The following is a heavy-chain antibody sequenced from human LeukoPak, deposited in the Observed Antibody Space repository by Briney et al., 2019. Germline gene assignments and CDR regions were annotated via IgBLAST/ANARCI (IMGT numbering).Heavy chain of an antibody. CDR2: MNPNSGNT. V-gene: IGHV1-8*01. D-gene: IGHD3-22*01. Sequence: ASVKVSCKVSGYTFTSYDINWVRQATGQGLEWMGWMNPNSGNTGYAQKFQGRVTMTRNTSISTAYMELSNLRSEDTAVYFCAKISRDSSGYPYWGQGTLDTVSS. CDR3: AKISRDSSGYPY. CDR1: GYTFTSYD. J-gene: IGHJ4*02.